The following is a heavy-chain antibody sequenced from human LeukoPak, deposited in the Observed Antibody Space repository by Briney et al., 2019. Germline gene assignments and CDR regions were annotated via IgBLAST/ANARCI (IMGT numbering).Heavy chain of an antibody. V-gene: IGHV3-7*04. CDR1: GFTFSKTW. Sequence: GESLTLSCAAPGFTFSKTWMSWVRQAPGKGLEWVACIMEDGSVQKYVDAVRGRFTISRDNARNSLYLQMNSLRVEDTAVYYCAKDRVGGALEFWGQGTLASVFS. CDR3: AKDRVGGALEF. CDR2: IMEDGSVQ. J-gene: IGHJ4*02. D-gene: IGHD2-21*01.